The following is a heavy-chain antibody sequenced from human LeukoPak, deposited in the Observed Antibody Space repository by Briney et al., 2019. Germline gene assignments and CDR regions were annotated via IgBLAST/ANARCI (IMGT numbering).Heavy chain of an antibody. CDR3: ARGHIAMKQGVIDY. Sequence: PSETLSLTCAVYGGSFSGYYWSWLRQPPGKGLEWLGEINHSGSTNYNPSLKSRVTISVDTSKNQFSLKLSSVTAADTAVYYCARGHIAMKQGVIDYWGQGTLVTVSS. J-gene: IGHJ4*02. V-gene: IGHV4-34*01. CDR2: INHSGST. CDR1: GGSFSGYY. D-gene: IGHD5-18*01.